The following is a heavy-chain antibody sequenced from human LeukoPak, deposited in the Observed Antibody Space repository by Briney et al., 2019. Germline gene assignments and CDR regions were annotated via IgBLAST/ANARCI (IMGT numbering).Heavy chain of an antibody. CDR3: ARSGGGSGWYPYYYGMDV. CDR1: GFTFSSYS. J-gene: IGHJ6*02. D-gene: IGHD6-19*01. V-gene: IGHV3-48*02. Sequence: GGSLRLSCAASGFTFSSYSMNWVRQAPGKGLEWVSCISSSSSTIYYADSVKGRFTISRDNAKNSLYLQMNSLRDEDTAVYYCARSGGGSGWYPYYYGMDVWGQGTTVTVSS. CDR2: ISSSSSTI.